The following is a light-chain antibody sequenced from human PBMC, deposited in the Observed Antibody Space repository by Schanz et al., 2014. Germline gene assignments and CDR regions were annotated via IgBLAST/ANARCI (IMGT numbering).Light chain of an antibody. Sequence: DIQMTQSPSTLSASVGDRVTITCRASQSVSSWLAWYQQKPGKAPKLLIYDASSLESGVPSRFSGSGSGTDFTLTISSLQPEDLATYYCQQLNSYPPLTFGGGTKVEIK. V-gene: IGKV1-5*01. CDR2: DAS. CDR1: QSVSSW. CDR3: QQLNSYPPLT. J-gene: IGKJ4*01.